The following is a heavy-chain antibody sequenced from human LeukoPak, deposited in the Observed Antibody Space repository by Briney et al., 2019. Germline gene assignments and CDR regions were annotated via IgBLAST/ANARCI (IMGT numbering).Heavy chain of an antibody. V-gene: IGHV4-59*01. CDR2: IYYSGST. D-gene: IGHD3-10*01. CDR1: GGSISNYY. CDR3: ARAAGSGSYYFLDY. Sequence: SETLSLTCTVSGGSISNYYWSWIRQPPGKGLEWIGYIYYSGSTNYNPSLKGRVTISIDTSKNQFSLKLSSVTAADTAVYYCARAAGSGSYYFLDYWGQGTLVTVSS. J-gene: IGHJ4*02.